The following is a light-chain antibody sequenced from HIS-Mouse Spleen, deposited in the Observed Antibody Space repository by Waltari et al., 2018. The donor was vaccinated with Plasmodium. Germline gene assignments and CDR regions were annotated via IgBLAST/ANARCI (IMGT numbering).Light chain of an antibody. CDR1: QSVSSY. CDR3: QQRSNWPRVLT. Sequence: EIVLTQSPATLSLSPGERATLSCRASQSVSSYLAWYQQTPGQAPRLLIYDASNRATSIPARFSGSGSGTDFTLTISSLEPEDFAVYYCQQRSNWPRVLTFGGGTKVEIK. CDR2: DAS. J-gene: IGKJ4*01. V-gene: IGKV3-11*01.